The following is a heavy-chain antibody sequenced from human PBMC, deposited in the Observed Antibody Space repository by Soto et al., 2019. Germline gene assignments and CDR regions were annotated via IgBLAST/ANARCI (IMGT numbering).Heavy chain of an antibody. D-gene: IGHD6-13*01. J-gene: IGHJ4*02. Sequence: QVQLQESGPGLVKPSETLSLTCTVSGGSISSYYWSWIRQPPGKGLEWIGYIYYSGSTNYNPSLKSRVTISVDTSKNQFSLKLSSVTAADTAVYYCAIIAAADPTIDYWGQGTLVTVSS. CDR2: IYYSGST. CDR3: AIIAAADPTIDY. V-gene: IGHV4-59*01. CDR1: GGSISSYY.